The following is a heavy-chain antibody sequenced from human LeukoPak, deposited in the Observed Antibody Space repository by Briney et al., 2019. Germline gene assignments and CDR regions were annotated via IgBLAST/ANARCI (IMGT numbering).Heavy chain of an antibody. V-gene: IGHV3-21*01. CDR1: GFTFSTFA. Sequence: GGSLRLSCAASGFTFSTFAMHWVRLSPGKGLEWVSSISSSSYIYYADSVKGRFTISRDNAKNSLYLQMNSLRAEDTAVYYCARDPQHYYGSGSPTANFDYWGQGTLVTVSS. CDR3: ARDPQHYYGSGSPTANFDY. D-gene: IGHD3-10*01. CDR2: ISSSSYI. J-gene: IGHJ4*02.